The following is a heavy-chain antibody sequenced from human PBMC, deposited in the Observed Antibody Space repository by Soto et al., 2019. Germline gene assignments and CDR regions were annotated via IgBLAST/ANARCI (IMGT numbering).Heavy chain of an antibody. Sequence: SVKVSCKASGSTFTSSAVQWVRQARGQRLEWIGWIVVGSGNTNYAQKFQERVTITRDMSTSTAYMELSSLRSEDTAVYYCAAGSRELLRFDYWGRGTLVTVSS. V-gene: IGHV1-58*01. J-gene: IGHJ4*02. D-gene: IGHD1-26*01. CDR3: AAGSRELLRFDY. CDR2: IVVGSGNT. CDR1: GSTFTSSA.